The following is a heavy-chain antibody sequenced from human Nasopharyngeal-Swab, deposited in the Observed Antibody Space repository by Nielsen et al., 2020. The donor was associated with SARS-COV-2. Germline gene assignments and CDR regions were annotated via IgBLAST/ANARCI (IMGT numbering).Heavy chain of an antibody. Sequence: SVKVSCQASGGTFSSYAISWVRQAPGQGLEWMGGIIPILGIANYAQKFQGRVTITADKSTSTAYMELSSLRSEDTAVYYCATRPRLGGDLNYHYYGMDVWGQGTTVTVSS. CDR3: ATRPRLGGDLNYHYYGMDV. J-gene: IGHJ6*02. V-gene: IGHV1-69*10. D-gene: IGHD2-21*02. CDR1: GGTFSSYA. CDR2: IIPILGIA.